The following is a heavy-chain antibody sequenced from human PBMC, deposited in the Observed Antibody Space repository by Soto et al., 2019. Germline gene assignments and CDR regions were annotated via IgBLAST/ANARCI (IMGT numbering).Heavy chain of an antibody. CDR1: GYTFNAFY. CDR2: ITPSGDGT. D-gene: IGHD4-17*01. CDR3: ARVALGYDYADV. Sequence: ASVKVSCKAFGYTFNAFYMHWVRQAPGQGLELMGVITPSGDGTSYAQKFRGRVTMTRDASTSTVYMELSSLTSEDTAVYYCARVALGYDYADVWGQGTTVTVSS. V-gene: IGHV1-46*02. J-gene: IGHJ6*02.